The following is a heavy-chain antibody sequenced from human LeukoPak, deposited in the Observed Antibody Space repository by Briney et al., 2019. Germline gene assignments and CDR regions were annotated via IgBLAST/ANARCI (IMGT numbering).Heavy chain of an antibody. D-gene: IGHD4-17*01. CDR1: GYTFTSYY. J-gene: IGHJ6*02. CDR2: INPSGGST. CDR3: ARDAPYGFLDYYYGMDV. V-gene: IGHV1-46*01. Sequence: ASVKVSCKASGYTFTSYYMHWVRQVPGQGLEWMGIINPSGGSTSYAQKFQGRVTMTRDTSTSTVYMELSSLRSEDTAVYYCARDAPYGFLDYYYGMDVWGQGTTVTASS.